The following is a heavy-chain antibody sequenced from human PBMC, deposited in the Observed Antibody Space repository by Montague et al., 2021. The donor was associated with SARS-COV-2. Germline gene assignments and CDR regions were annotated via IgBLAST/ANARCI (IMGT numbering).Heavy chain of an antibody. CDR2: IYYSGST. V-gene: IGHV4-59*01. J-gene: IGHJ6*02. CDR3: ARLLRSCTNGVCRTYYYYALDV. D-gene: IGHD2-8*01. CDR1: GGSISGFY. Sequence: SETLSLTCTVSGGSISGFYWSWIRQPPGKGLEWIGYIYYSGSTKXNPSFESRVAVSVDRSKNQVSPKLTPVTAADTAVYYCARLLRSCTNGVCRTYYYYALDVWGQGTTVTVSS.